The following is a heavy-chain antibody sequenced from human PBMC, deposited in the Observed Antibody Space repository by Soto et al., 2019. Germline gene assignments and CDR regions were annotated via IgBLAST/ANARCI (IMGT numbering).Heavy chain of an antibody. CDR2: IYPGDSDP. CDR1: EYRFTSYW. D-gene: IGHD3-3*02. CDR3: ARPYISKSTYYFDY. V-gene: IGHV5-51*01. Sequence: EVQLVQSGAVVKKPGASLQISCKVVEYRFTSYWIGWVLQMPWNGLEWMGIIYPGDSDPRYSPSVQGQVTISADKFISTAYLKWISLKASDTAMDSCARPYISKSTYYFDYWGQGTLVTVSS. J-gene: IGHJ4*02.